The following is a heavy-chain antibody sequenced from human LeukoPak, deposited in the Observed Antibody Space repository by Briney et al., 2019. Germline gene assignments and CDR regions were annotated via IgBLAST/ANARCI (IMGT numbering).Heavy chain of an antibody. Sequence: GGSLRLSCAASGFSISNSAMSWVRQAPGKGLEWVSLISSGSTFYADSVKGRFTISIDNSKNTLFLQMNSLRAEDTAVYYCAKGAYDYIELGYFDYWGQGTLVTVSS. D-gene: IGHD5-12*01. CDR1: GFSISNSA. V-gene: IGHV3-23*01. CDR2: ISSGST. CDR3: AKGAYDYIELGYFDY. J-gene: IGHJ4*02.